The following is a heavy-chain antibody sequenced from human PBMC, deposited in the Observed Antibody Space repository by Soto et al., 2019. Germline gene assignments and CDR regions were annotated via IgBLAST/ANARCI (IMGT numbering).Heavy chain of an antibody. J-gene: IGHJ6*02. Sequence: QVQLVESGGGVVQPGRSLRLSCAASGFTFSSYGMHWVRQAPGKGLEWVAVISYDGSNKYYADSVKGRFTISRDNSKNTLYLQMNSLRAEDTAVYYCAKDYLVYYYYYGMDVWGQGTTVTVSS. CDR2: ISYDGSNK. CDR3: AKDYLVYYYYYGMDV. D-gene: IGHD3-10*01. CDR1: GFTFSSYG. V-gene: IGHV3-30*18.